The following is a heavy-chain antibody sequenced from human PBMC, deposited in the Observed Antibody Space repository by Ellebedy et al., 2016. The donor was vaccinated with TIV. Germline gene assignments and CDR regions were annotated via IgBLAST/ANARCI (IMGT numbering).Heavy chain of an antibody. D-gene: IGHD5-12*01. Sequence: GGSLRLXCKASGFHFEDYTMHWVRQAPGKGLEWVSLINWDASRSYYGDSVRGRFTISRDNAKNSLYLQMNSLRAEDTALYYCAKGMVATIVGDNDYWGQGTLVTVSS. CDR3: AKGMVATIVGDNDY. J-gene: IGHJ4*02. CDR2: INWDASRS. CDR1: GFHFEDYT. V-gene: IGHV3-43*01.